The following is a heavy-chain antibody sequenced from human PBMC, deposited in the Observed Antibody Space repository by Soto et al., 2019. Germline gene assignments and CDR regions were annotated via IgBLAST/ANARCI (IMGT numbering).Heavy chain of an antibody. D-gene: IGHD4-17*01. V-gene: IGHV3-30*18. CDR1: GFSFSSYG. J-gene: IGHJ5*02. Sequence: QVQLVESGGGVVYPGRSLRLSCTASGFSFSSYGMHWVRQAPGKGLEWVAVISYHGINKYYADSVNGRFTISRDNSKNTVFLQMNSLRVEDTAVYYCGKYSDYGDHRDWFDPWGQGTLVTVSS. CDR2: ISYHGINK. CDR3: GKYSDYGDHRDWFDP.